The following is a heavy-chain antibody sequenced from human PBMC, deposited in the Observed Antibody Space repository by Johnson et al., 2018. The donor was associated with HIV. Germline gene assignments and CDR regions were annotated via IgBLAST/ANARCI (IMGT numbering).Heavy chain of an antibody. J-gene: IGHJ3*02. CDR3: ARVAPAHDAFDI. Sequence: QVQLVESGGGVVQPGRSLRLSCAASGFTFSSYAMHWVRQAPGKGLEWVAVISYDGSNKYYADSVTGRFTISRDNSKNTLYLQMNSLRAEDTAVYYCARVAPAHDAFDIWGQGTMVTVSS. D-gene: IGHD2-2*01. CDR2: ISYDGSNK. V-gene: IGHV3-30*04. CDR1: GFTFSSYA.